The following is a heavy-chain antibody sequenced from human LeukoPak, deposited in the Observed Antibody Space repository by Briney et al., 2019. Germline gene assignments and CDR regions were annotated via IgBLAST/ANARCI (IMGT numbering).Heavy chain of an antibody. CDR1: GYTLTELS. V-gene: IGHV1-24*01. CDR3: ATESPMAYFDF. CDR2: FDPEDGET. D-gene: IGHD3-10*01. Sequence: ASVKVSCKVSGYTLTELSMHWVRQAPGKGLEWMGGFDPEDGETAYAQKFQGRVTMTEDTSTDTAYMELRSLRFEDTAVHYCATESPMAYFDFWGQGTLVTVSS. J-gene: IGHJ4*02.